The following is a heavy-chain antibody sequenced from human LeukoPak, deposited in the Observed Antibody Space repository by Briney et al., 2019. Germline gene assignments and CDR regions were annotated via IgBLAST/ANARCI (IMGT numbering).Heavy chain of an antibody. CDR2: IYWNDDK. D-gene: IGHD2-2*01. J-gene: IGHJ1*01. V-gene: IGHV2-5*01. Sequence: ESGPTLVNPTQTLTLTCTFSGFSLSTSGVGVGWIRQPPGKALEWLALIYWNDDKRYSPSLKSRLTITKDTSKNQVVLTMTNMDPVDTATYYCAHSIKVMGSPSGTIVVVPAAMEPPAEYFQHWGQGTLVTVSS. CDR3: AHSIKVMGSPSGTIVVVPAAMEPPAEYFQH. CDR1: GFSLSTSGVG.